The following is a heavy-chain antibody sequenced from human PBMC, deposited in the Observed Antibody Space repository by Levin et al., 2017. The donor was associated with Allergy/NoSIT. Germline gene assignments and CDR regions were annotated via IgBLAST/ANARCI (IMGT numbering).Heavy chain of an antibody. V-gene: IGHV3-33*01. D-gene: IGHD2-21*01. CDR2: IWYDGSNK. CDR3: ARDLGYSGGWHLDC. J-gene: IGHJ4*02. Sequence: GGSLRLSCAASGFTFRSHGMHWVRQAPGKGLEWVAVIWYDGSNKYYADSVKGRFTISRDNSKNTLYLQMDSLRAEDTAVYYCARDLGYSGGWHLDCWGQGTLATVSS. CDR1: GFTFRSHG.